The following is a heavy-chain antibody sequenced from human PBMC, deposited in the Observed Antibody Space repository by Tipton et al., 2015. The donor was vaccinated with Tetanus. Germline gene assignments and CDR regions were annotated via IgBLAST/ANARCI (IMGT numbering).Heavy chain of an antibody. CDR2: MNPSSGNT. CDR1: GYSFTGYD. J-gene: IGHJ4*02. CDR3: ARGVMNRGDPDY. V-gene: IGHV1-8*01. Sequence: QLVQSGAEVKNPGASVRISCKASGYSFTGYDINWVRQAPGQGFEWMGWMNPSSGNTGNEQKFQGRLTMTRDTSISTAYMELNNLTFEDTAVYYGARGVMNRGDPDYWGQGTLVTASS. D-gene: IGHD3-10*01.